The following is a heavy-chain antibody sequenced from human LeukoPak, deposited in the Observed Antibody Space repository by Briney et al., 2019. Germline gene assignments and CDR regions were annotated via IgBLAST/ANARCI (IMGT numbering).Heavy chain of an antibody. D-gene: IGHD2-8*02. CDR3: TRVLAGRSGLVDV. Sequence: GGSLRLSCVVSGFSLSDYWMHWVRQVPGKGLVWVSRISPEGSGTTYGDSVKGRFTISRDSAKNTLYLQMNSLRAEDAAVYYCTRVLAGRSGLVDVWGRGTTVTVSS. CDR2: ISPEGSGT. CDR1: GFSLSDYW. J-gene: IGHJ6*02. V-gene: IGHV3-74*01.